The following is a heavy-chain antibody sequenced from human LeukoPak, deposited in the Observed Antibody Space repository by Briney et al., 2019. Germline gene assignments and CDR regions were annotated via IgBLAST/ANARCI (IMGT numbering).Heavy chain of an antibody. Sequence: GGSLRLSCAASGFTFSSYWMSWVRQAPGKGLEWVANIKQDGSEKYYVDSVKGRFTISRDNAKNSLYLQMNSLRAEDTAVYYGARELIVGATWHYYYYMDVWGKGTTVTVSS. CDR2: IKQDGSEK. V-gene: IGHV3-7*01. CDR1: GFTFSSYW. D-gene: IGHD1-26*01. CDR3: ARELIVGATWHYYYYMDV. J-gene: IGHJ6*03.